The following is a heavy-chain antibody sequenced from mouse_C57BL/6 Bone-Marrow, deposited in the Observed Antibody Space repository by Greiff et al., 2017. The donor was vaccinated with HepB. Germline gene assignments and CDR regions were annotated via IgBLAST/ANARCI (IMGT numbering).Heavy chain of an antibody. V-gene: IGHV5-15*01. CDR2: ISNLAYSI. CDR3: ARLYYGSSGDYFDY. CDR1: GFTFSDYG. D-gene: IGHD1-1*01. Sequence: EVMLVESGGGLVQPGGSLKLSCAASGFTFSDYGMAWVRQAPRKGPEWVAFISNLAYSIYYADTVTGRFTISRENAKNTLYLEMSSLRSEDTAMYYCARLYYGSSGDYFDYWGQGTTLTVSS. J-gene: IGHJ2*01.